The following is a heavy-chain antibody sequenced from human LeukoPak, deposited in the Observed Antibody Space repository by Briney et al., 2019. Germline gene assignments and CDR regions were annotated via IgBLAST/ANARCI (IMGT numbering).Heavy chain of an antibody. D-gene: IGHD3-10*01. CDR1: GFTFRSYG. CDR3: AKCDDYYRLPFDP. V-gene: IGHV3-30*02. Sequence: PGGSLRLSCAASGFTFRSYGMSWVRQAPGEGLEWVAFIKYDGTNKYYADSVKGRFTISRDNSKNTLHLQMNSLRTDDTAFYYCAKCDDYYRLPFDPWGQGTLVMVSS. J-gene: IGHJ5*02. CDR2: IKYDGTNK.